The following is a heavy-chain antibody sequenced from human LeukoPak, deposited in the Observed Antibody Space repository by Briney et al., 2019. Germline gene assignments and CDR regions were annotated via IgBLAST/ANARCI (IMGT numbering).Heavy chain of an antibody. Sequence: GGSLRLSCAASGFTFDDYAMHWVRQAPGKGLEWVSGISWNRGSIGYADSVKGRFTISRDNAKNSLYLQMNSLRAEDMALYYCAKESAIGYFDYWGQGTLVTVSS. V-gene: IGHV3-9*03. J-gene: IGHJ4*02. CDR3: AKESAIGYFDY. CDR1: GFTFDDYA. CDR2: ISWNRGSI. D-gene: IGHD2-15*01.